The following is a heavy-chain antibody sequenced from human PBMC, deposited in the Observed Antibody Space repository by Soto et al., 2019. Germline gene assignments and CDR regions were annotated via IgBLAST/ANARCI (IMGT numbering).Heavy chain of an antibody. V-gene: IGHV1-18*04. CDR1: GYTFISHG. CDR2: ISGKNGNT. Sequence: QVQLVQSGVEVKKPGASVKVSCKASGYTFISHGISWVRQAPGQGLEWMGWISGKNGNTNYAQKLQGRVTLTTDTSASTSYRELRRLRCDDTSVYYCARVSASIVVVPAYGMDVWGGVAVVGVSS. D-gene: IGHD2-2*01. CDR3: ARVSASIVVVPAYGMDV. J-gene: IGHJ6*02.